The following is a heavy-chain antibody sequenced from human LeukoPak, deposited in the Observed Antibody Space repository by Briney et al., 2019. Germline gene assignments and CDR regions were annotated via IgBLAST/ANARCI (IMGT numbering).Heavy chain of an antibody. CDR1: GFTFSSYA. V-gene: IGHV3-23*01. D-gene: IGHD2-2*01. CDR2: ISGSGGST. CDR3: AKQRWYCSSTSCSPLDY. Sequence: PGGSLRLSCAASGFTFSSYAMSWVRQAPGKGLERVSAISGSGGSTYYADSVKGRFTISRDNSKNTLYLQMNSLRAEDTAVYYCAKQRWYCSSTSCSPLDYWGQGTLVTVSS. J-gene: IGHJ4*02.